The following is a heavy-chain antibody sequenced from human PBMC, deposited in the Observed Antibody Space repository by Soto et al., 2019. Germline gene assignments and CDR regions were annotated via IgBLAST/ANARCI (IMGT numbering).Heavy chain of an antibody. CDR3: ARGPRYCSTTTCFSGVTWFDP. Sequence: ASVKVSCKASGYTFTSYGISWVRQAPGQGLEWMGWISSYNGNTNYAQKVQGRVTLTTDTSTSTTSMELRSLRSDDTAVYYCARGPRYCSTTTCFSGVTWFDPWGQGTLVTVS. CDR1: GYTFTSYG. CDR2: ISSYNGNT. V-gene: IGHV1-18*04. D-gene: IGHD2-2*01. J-gene: IGHJ5*02.